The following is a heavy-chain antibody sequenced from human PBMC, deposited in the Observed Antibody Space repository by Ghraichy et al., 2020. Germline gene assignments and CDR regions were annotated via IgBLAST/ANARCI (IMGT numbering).Heavy chain of an antibody. CDR2: IKHDGSDK. V-gene: IGHV3-7*03. CDR1: GFTFSSYW. J-gene: IGHJ4*02. Sequence: GGSLRLSCAASGFTFSSYWMSWVHQAPGKGLEWVASIKHDGSDKFYVDSVKGRFTISRDNARNSLYLQMNSLRAEDTAVYYCARPVVGRTSSFEYWGQGTLVTVSS. D-gene: IGHD2-15*01. CDR3: ARPVVGRTSSFEY.